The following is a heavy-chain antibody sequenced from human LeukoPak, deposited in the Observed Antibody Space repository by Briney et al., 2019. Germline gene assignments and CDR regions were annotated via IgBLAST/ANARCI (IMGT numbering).Heavy chain of an antibody. V-gene: IGHV3-30-3*01. D-gene: IGHD6-13*01. CDR3: ASDNSSSWFYYYYGMDV. J-gene: IGHJ6*02. CDR2: ISYGGSNK. CDR1: GFTFSSYA. Sequence: GRSLRLSCAASGFTFSSYAMHWVRQAPGKGLEWVAVISYGGSNKYYADSVKGRFTISRDNSKNTLYLQMNSLRAEDTAVYYCASDNSSSWFYYYYGMDVWGQGTTVTVSS.